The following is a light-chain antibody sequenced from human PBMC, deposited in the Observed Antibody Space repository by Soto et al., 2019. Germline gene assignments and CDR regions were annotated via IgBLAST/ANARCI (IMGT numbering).Light chain of an antibody. CDR2: KAS. V-gene: IGKV1-5*03. CDR1: QSISSW. Sequence: DIQMTQSRSTLSASVGDRVTITCRASQSISSWLAWYQQRPGKAPKLLIYKASNLESGVPSRFSGSGSGTELTLTISSLHPVDFATYYCQQYYTYPWTFGPGTKVEIK. CDR3: QQYYTYPWT. J-gene: IGKJ1*01.